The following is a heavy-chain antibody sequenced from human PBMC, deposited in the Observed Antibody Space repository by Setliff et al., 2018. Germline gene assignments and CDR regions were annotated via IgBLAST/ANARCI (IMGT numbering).Heavy chain of an antibody. D-gene: IGHD2-8*01. J-gene: IGHJ4*02. CDR2: ISTYTGNT. CDR1: GYTFTSSG. Sequence: GASVKVSCKASGYTFTSSGITWVRQAPGQGLEWMGWISTYTGNTNYAQKLQGRITMTTDTSTSTAYMELRSLTSDDTAVYYCSRLVRYCTTTTCQRASGAEVWGQGTLVTVSS. CDR3: SRLVRYCTTTTCQRASGAEV. V-gene: IGHV1-18*01.